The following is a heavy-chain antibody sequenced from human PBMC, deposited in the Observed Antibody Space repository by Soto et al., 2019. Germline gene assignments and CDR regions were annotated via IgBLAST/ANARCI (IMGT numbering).Heavy chain of an antibody. CDR3: AGGRGGGAAAGRLNWFDP. CDR1: GYTFTSYD. CDR2: MNPNSGNT. Sequence: QVQLVQSGAEVKKPGASVKVSCKASGYTFTSYDINWVRQATGQGLEWMGWMNPNSGNTGYAQKFQRRVTMTRNTSISTGYMELSSLRSEDTAVYYCAGGRGGGAAAGRLNWFDPWVQGTLVTVSS. D-gene: IGHD6-13*01. V-gene: IGHV1-8*01. J-gene: IGHJ5*02.